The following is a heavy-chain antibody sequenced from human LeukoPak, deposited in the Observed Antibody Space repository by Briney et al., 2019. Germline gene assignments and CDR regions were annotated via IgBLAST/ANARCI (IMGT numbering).Heavy chain of an antibody. D-gene: IGHD2-2*01. V-gene: IGHV3-21*01. CDR2: ISSSSSYI. J-gene: IGHJ5*02. CDR1: GFTFSSCS. CDR3: ARAPPTSDIVVVPAAPFDP. Sequence: GGSLRLSCAASGFTFSSCSMNWVRQAPGKGLEWVSSISSSSSYIYYADSVKGRFTISRDNAKNSLYLQMNSLRAEDTAVYYCARAPPTSDIVVVPAAPFDPWGQGTLVTVSS.